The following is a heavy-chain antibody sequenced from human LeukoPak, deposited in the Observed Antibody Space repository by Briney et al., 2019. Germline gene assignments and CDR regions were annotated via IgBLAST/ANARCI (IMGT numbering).Heavy chain of an antibody. V-gene: IGHV4-4*02. CDR2: IYHSGST. D-gene: IGHD3-10*01. J-gene: IGHJ4*02. CDR1: GGSISSSNW. Sequence: PSETLSLTCAVSGGSISSSNWWSWVRQPPGKGREGIGEIYHSGSTNYNPSLKSRVTILVDPSKNQFSLRLTSVTAADTAVYYCTRGGSGSYATFDYWGQGTLVTVSS. CDR3: TRGGSGSYATFDY.